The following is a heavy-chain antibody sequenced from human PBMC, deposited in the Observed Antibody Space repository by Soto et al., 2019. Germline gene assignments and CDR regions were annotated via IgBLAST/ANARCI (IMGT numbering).Heavy chain of an antibody. Sequence: QVQLQQSGAGLLKPSETLSLTCAVYGESFSGHIWTWIRQTPGKGLQWIGQINHSGSASYNPSLTRRVTIAVHTSNSQFSLELSSVTAADTAVYYCARGLITGSHYSGGWYYFDSWGQGTQVTVSS. CDR3: ARGLITGSHYSGGWYYFDS. V-gene: IGHV4-34*01. CDR1: GESFSGHI. D-gene: IGHD6-19*01. J-gene: IGHJ4*02. CDR2: INHSGSA.